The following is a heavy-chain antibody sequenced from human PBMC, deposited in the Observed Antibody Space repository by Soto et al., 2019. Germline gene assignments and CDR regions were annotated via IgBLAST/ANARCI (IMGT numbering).Heavy chain of an antibody. CDR3: ARQFVSIAARLRQSRYYYYGMDV. J-gene: IGHJ6*02. CDR2: IYPGDSDT. CDR1: GYSFTSYW. V-gene: IGHV5-51*01. D-gene: IGHD6-6*01. Sequence: GESLKISCKGSGYSFTSYWIGWVRQMPGKGLEWMGIIYPGDSDTRYSPSFQGQVTISADKSISTAYLQWSSLKASDTAMYYCARQFVSIAARLRQSRYYYYGMDVWGQGTTVTVS.